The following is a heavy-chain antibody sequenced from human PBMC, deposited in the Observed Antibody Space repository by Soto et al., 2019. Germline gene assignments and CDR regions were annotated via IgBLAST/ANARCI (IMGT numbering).Heavy chain of an antibody. Sequence: EVQLLESGGGLVEPEGSLRLSCAASGFHFSIYAMGWVRQAPGKGLEWVSVISGNGGSTYYPDSVKGRFSISRDISKNTLFLEMNSLRAEDTAIYYCARLGGYSGYDPFDYWGQGTLVTVSS. CDR2: ISGNGGST. CDR3: ARLGGYSGYDPFDY. CDR1: GFHFSIYA. D-gene: IGHD5-12*01. J-gene: IGHJ4*02. V-gene: IGHV3-23*01.